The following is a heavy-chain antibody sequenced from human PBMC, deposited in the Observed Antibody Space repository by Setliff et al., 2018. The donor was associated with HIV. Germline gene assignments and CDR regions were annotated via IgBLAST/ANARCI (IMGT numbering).Heavy chain of an antibody. CDR3: ARMISYSPYFDY. J-gene: IGHJ4*02. CDR2: IDWDDDK. CDR1: GFSLSTSGVC. Sequence: GSGPTLVNPTQTLTLTCTFSGFSLSTSGVCVSWIRQPPGKALEWLARIDWDDDKYYGTSLKTRLTISKDTSKNQVVLKMTNMDPVDTATYYCARMISYSPYFDYWGQGTLVTVSS. D-gene: IGHD1-26*01. V-gene: IGHV2-70*11.